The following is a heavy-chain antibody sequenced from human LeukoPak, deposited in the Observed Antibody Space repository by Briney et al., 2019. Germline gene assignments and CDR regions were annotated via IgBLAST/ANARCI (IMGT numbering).Heavy chain of an antibody. Sequence: PSGTLSLTCAVYGGSFSGYYWSWIRQPPGKGLEWIGEINHSGSTNYNPSLKSRVPISVDASKNQFSLKLSSVTAADTAVYYCAVGDTIAARQNYWGQGTLVTVSS. CDR2: INHSGST. V-gene: IGHV4-34*01. CDR3: AVGDTIAARQNY. CDR1: GGSFSGYY. D-gene: IGHD6-6*01. J-gene: IGHJ4*02.